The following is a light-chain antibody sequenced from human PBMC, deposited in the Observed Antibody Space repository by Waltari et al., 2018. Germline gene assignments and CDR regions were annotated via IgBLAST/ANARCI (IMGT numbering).Light chain of an antibody. CDR1: SSDIGAYNY. CDR3: SSYTSSSTYV. J-gene: IGLJ1*01. Sequence: QSALTQPASVSGSPGQSLTISCPGTSSDIGAYNYVSWYQKNPGKAPKVMIYDVSNRPPGVSSRFSGSKSGNTASLTISGLQAEDEADYYCSSYTSSSTYVFGSGTMVTVL. V-gene: IGLV2-14*01. CDR2: DVS.